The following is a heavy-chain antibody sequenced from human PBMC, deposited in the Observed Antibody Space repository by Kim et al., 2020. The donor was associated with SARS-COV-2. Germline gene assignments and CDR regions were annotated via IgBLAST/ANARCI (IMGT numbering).Heavy chain of an antibody. J-gene: IGHJ4*02. CDR2: IYYSGNI. D-gene: IGHD2-15*01. CDR3: ARHQSYCSGSNCYHLYFDY. CDR1: GGSISSSSSY. Sequence: SETLSLTCTVSGGSISSSSSYWGWIRQPPGKGLEWIGSIYYSGNIYYNSPSLKSRVTISVDTSKNQFSLELSSVTAADTAVYYCARHQSYCSGSNCYHLYFDYWGQGTLVTVSS. V-gene: IGHV4-39*01.